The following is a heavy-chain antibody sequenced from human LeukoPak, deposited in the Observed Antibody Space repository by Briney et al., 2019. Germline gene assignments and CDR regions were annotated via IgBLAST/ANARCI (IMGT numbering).Heavy chain of an antibody. Sequence: SETLSLTCTVSGGSISSGGYYWSWIRQHPGKGLEWIGYIYYSGSTYYNPSLKSRVTISVDTSKNQFSLKLSSVTAADTAVYYCARDPLAGTMIEGNDAFDIWGQGTMVTVSS. J-gene: IGHJ3*02. CDR3: ARDPLAGTMIEGNDAFDI. CDR2: IYYSGST. CDR1: GGSISSGGYY. V-gene: IGHV4-31*03. D-gene: IGHD3-22*01.